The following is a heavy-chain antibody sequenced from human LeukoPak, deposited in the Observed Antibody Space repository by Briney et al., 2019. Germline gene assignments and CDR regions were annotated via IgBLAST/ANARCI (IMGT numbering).Heavy chain of an antibody. Sequence: PSETLSLTCAVYGGSFSGYYWSWIRQPPGKGLEWIGEINHSGSTNYNPSLKSRVTISVDTSKNQFSLKLSSVTAADTAVYYCARGHCSSTSWYPAATFDPWGQGTLVTVSS. J-gene: IGHJ5*02. CDR3: ARGHCSSTSWYPAATFDP. CDR1: GGSFSGYY. CDR2: INHSGST. D-gene: IGHD2-2*01. V-gene: IGHV4-34*01.